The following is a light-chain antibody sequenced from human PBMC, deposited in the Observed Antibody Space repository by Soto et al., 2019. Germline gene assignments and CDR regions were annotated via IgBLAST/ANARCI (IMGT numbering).Light chain of an antibody. J-gene: IGKJ3*01. CDR1: QSVSSY. Sequence: EIVLMQSPGTLSLSPGERATLSCRASQSVSSYLAWYQQKPGQAPRLLIYDASNRATGIPARFSGSGSGTDFTLTISSLEPEDFAVYYCQQRSNWLFTFGPGTKVDIK. CDR3: QQRSNWLFT. CDR2: DAS. V-gene: IGKV3-11*01.